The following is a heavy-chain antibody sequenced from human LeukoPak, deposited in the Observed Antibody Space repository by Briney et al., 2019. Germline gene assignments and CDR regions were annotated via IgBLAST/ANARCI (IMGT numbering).Heavy chain of an antibody. CDR2: IYYSGNT. Sequence: PSETLSLTCTVSGGSVSSGDYYWNWIRQPPGKGLEWIGYIYYSGNTCYNPSLKSRLTISVDTSKNQFSLQLTSVTAADTAVYYCARARRFAAAGTTAFDIWGQGTMVTVSS. J-gene: IGHJ3*02. CDR1: GGSVSSGDYY. CDR3: ARARRFAAAGTTAFDI. V-gene: IGHV4-30-4*08. D-gene: IGHD6-13*01.